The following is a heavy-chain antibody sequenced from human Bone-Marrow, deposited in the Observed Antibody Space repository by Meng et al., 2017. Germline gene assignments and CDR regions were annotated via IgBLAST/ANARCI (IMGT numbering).Heavy chain of an antibody. CDR1: GFTFSSYT. D-gene: IGHD2-15*01. Sequence: GGSLRLSCAASGFTFSSYTMNWVRQAPGKGLEWVSSISSSSSYIYYADSVKGRFTISRDTAKNSLYLQMNSMRAEDTAMYDCATGEYCSGVSCYGYYWGQGNLVTVSS. V-gene: IGHV3-21*01. CDR3: ATGEYCSGVSCYGYY. CDR2: ISSSSSYI. J-gene: IGHJ4*02.